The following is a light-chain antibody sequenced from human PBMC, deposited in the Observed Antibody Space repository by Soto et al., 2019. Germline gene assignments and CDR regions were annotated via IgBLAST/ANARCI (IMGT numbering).Light chain of an antibody. CDR3: QQYNTVYPT. CDR1: QTISNW. CDR2: KAS. V-gene: IGKV1-5*03. Sequence: DIQMTQSPSTLSASVGDRVTITCRASQTISNWLAWYQQKPGKAPKLLIQKASTLESGVPSRFSGSGSGTEFTLTGSSMQPDDFATYYCQQYNTVYPTFGQGTKMEIK. J-gene: IGKJ2*01.